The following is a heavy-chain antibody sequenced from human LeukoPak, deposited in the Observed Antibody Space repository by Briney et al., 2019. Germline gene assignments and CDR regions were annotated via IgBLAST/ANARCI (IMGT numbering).Heavy chain of an antibody. D-gene: IGHD6-19*01. CDR3: ARDSGWYPPSFRNIKVGAFDI. CDR2: ISAYNGNT. J-gene: IGHJ3*02. CDR1: GYTFTSYG. Sequence: RASVKVSCKASGYTFTSYGISWVRQAPGQGLEWMGWISAYNGNTNYAQKLQGRVTMTTDTSTSTAYMELRSLRSDDTAVYYCARDSGWYPPSFRNIKVGAFDIWGQGTMVTVSS. V-gene: IGHV1-18*01.